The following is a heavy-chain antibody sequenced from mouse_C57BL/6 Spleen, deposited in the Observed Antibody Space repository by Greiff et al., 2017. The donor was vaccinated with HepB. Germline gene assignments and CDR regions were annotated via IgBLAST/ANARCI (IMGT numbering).Heavy chain of an antibody. J-gene: IGHJ2*01. Sequence: VQLQQPGAELVKPGASVKLSCKASGYTFTSYWMQWVKQRPGQGLEWIGEIDPSDSYTNYNQKFKGKATLTVDTSTSTAYMQLSSLTSEDSAVYYCARALYGGSLGYWGQGTTLTVSS. D-gene: IGHD1-1*01. CDR2: IDPSDSYT. CDR3: ARALYGGSLGY. V-gene: IGHV1-50*01. CDR1: GYTFTSYW.